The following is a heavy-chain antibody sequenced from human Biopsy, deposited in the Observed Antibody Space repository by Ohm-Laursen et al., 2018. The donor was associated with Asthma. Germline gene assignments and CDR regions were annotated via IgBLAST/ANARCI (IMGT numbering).Heavy chain of an antibody. CDR2: ISSSGSTT. J-gene: IGHJ6*02. CDR3: ARVFESSEWGPFYHFGLDV. Sequence: SLRLSCSASGFSFSDYYMTWMRQAPGKGLERVSSISSSGSTTYPAESVKGRFTISRDNAQKSLLLQMGSLRAEDTAIYYCARVFESSEWGPFYHFGLDVWGQGTTVAVSS. CDR1: GFSFSDYY. D-gene: IGHD6-25*01. V-gene: IGHV3-11*01.